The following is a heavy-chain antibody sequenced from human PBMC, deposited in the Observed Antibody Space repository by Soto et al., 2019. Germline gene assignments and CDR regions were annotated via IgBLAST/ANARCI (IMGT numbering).Heavy chain of an antibody. CDR2: IYYSGSI. CDR3: ARQSESTGYFYGWFAP. Sequence: SETLSLTCTVSGGSINSRGYYWTWIRQHPGKGLEWIGNIYYSGSIHFNPSLKSRLTMLVDTSENQSSLKLTSVTAADTAVYYCARQSESTGYFYGWFAPWGQGTLVTVSS. CDR1: GGSINSRGYY. V-gene: IGHV4-31*03. D-gene: IGHD3-9*01. J-gene: IGHJ5*02.